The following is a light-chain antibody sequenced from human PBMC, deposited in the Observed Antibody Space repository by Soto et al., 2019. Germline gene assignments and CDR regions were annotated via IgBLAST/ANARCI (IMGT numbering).Light chain of an antibody. V-gene: IGKV1-33*01. J-gene: IGKJ4*01. CDR1: QDITNY. CDR2: DAS. CDR3: QRYDNLPALT. Sequence: DIQMTQSPSSLSASVGDRVTITCQASQDITNYLNWYQQKPGKAPKLLIYDASHLETGVPSRFSGSGSGTDFTFTISSLQPEDIATYYCQRYDNLPALTFGGGTKVDIK.